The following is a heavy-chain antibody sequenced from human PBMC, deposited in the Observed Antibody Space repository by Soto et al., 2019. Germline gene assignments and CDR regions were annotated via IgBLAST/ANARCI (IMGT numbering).Heavy chain of an antibody. CDR1: GDSVSSNSAA. D-gene: IGHD1-1*01. CDR2: TYYRSKWYV. CDR3: ARGSWDDVSGHYYMDV. V-gene: IGHV6-1*01. Sequence: SQTPSLTCDISGDSVSSNSAAWDWIRQTPSRGLEWLGRTYYRSKWYVNYAVSVKSRITVNPDTSKNQFSLQLNSVTPEDTAVYYCARGSWDDVSGHYYMDVWGKGTTVTVSS. J-gene: IGHJ6*03.